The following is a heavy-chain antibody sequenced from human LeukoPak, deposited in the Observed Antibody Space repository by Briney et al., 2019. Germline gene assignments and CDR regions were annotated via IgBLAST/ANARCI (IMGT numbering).Heavy chain of an antibody. CDR3: ARVRGYCSGGSCRGGFDY. J-gene: IGHJ4*02. V-gene: IGHV1-46*01. D-gene: IGHD2-15*01. CDR2: INPSGGST. CDR1: GYTFTSYY. Sequence: ASVKVSCKASGYTFTSYYMHWVRQAPGQGFEWMGIINPSGGSTSYAQKFQGRVTMTRDTSTSTVYMELSSLRSEDTAVYYCARVRGYCSGGSCRGGFDYWGQGTLVTVSS.